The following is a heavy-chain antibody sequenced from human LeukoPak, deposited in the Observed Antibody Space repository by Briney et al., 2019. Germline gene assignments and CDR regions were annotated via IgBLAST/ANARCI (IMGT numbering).Heavy chain of an antibody. Sequence: PSETLSLTCSVSGGSIRSSSYYWGWIRQPPGKGLEWIGSIYYSGSTYYNPSLKSRGTISLDTSKNQFSLKLSSVTAADTAVYYCARDLSGWYVGWGQRSLVTVSS. V-gene: IGHV4-39*07. J-gene: IGHJ4*02. CDR1: GGSIRSSSYY. CDR3: ARDLSGWYVG. D-gene: IGHD6-19*01. CDR2: IYYSGST.